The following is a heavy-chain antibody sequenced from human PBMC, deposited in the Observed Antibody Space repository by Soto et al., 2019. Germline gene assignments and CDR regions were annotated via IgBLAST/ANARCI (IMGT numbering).Heavy chain of an antibody. CDR3: ARPRSGSYRLDYYGMDV. V-gene: IGHV5-51*01. J-gene: IGHJ6*02. CDR2: IYPGDSDS. D-gene: IGHD3-10*01. Sequence: EVQLVQSGAEVKKPGESLKISCKGSRYSFTNYWIAWVRQMPGKGLEWMGIIYPGDSDSRYSPSFQGKVTISADKSINTPYPHWTSLQASDTAIYYCARPRSGSYRLDYYGMDVWGQGTTVTVSS. CDR1: RYSFTNYW.